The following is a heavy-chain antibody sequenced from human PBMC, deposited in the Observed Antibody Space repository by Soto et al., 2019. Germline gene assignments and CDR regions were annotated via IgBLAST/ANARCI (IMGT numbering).Heavy chain of an antibody. J-gene: IGHJ4*02. CDR2: INPNGGGT. CDR1: GYTFTGYY. D-gene: IGHD6-19*01. CDR3: ARMYTSGWNYFDY. V-gene: IGHV1-2*02. Sequence: ASVKVSCKASGYTFTGYYLHWVRQAPGQGLEWMGWINPNGGGTNYAQKFQGRVTMTRDTSISTAYMELSRLSSDDTADYYCARMYTSGWNYFDYWGQGTQVTVSS.